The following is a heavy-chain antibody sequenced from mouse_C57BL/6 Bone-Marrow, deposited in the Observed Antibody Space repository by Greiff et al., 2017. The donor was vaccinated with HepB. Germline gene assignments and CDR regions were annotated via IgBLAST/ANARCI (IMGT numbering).Heavy chain of an antibody. V-gene: IGHV1-69*01. Sequence: VQLQQPGAELVMPGASVKLSCKASGYTFTSYWMHWVKQRPGQGLEWIGEIDPSDSYTNYNQKFKGKSTVTVDKSSSTAYMQLSSLTSEDSAVYYCAREDYYAMDYWGQGTSVTVSS. CDR3: AREDYYAMDY. CDR1: GYTFTSYW. CDR2: IDPSDSYT. J-gene: IGHJ4*01.